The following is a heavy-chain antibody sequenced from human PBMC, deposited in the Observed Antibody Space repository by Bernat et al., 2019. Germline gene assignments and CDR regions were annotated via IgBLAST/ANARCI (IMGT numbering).Heavy chain of an antibody. J-gene: IGHJ5*02. V-gene: IGHV1-69*02. CDR3: VRPEGYYYGSGSYYP. Sequence: QVQLVQSGAEVKKPGSSVKVSCKASGGTFSSYTISWVRQAPGQGLEWMGRIIPILGIANYAQKFQGRVTITADKSTSTAYMELSSLRSEDTAVYYCVRPEGYYYGSGSYYPWGQGTLVTVSS. CDR2: IIPILGIA. D-gene: IGHD3-10*01. CDR1: GGTFSSYT.